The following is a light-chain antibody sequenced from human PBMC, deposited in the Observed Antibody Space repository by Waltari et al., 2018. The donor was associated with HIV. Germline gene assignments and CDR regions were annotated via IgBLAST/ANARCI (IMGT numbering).Light chain of an antibody. Sequence: QSVLTQPASVSGSPGQSITVSCTGTSRAVGAYNYVSWYQQTPGTAPKLVIYEVSNRPSGISYRFSGSKSGNTASLTISGLQTEDEGDYYCSSFTTSNSLLFGGGTKVTVL. V-gene: IGLV2-14*01. CDR1: SRAVGAYNY. CDR2: EVS. CDR3: SSFTTSNSLL. J-gene: IGLJ2*01.